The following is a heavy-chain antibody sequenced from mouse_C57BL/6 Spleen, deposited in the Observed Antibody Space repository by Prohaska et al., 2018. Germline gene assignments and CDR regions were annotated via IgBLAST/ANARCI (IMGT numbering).Heavy chain of an antibody. CDR2: MDPSDSYT. Sequence: QVQLQQPGAELVMPGASVKLSCKASGYTFTSYWMHWVKQRPGQGTEWIGEMDPSDSYTNYNQNFKGKATLTVDKSSSTAYMQLSSLTSEDCAVYDCARGANLSVDYWGQGTTLTVSS. CDR3: ARGANLSVDY. CDR1: GYTFTSYW. J-gene: IGHJ2*01. V-gene: IGHV1-69*01. D-gene: IGHD1-1*01.